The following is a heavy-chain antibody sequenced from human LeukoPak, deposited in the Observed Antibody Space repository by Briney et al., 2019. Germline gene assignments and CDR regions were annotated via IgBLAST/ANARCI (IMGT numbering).Heavy chain of an antibody. CDR3: ARHEYSGSYYGLCWFDP. J-gene: IGHJ5*02. CDR1: GGSISSSGYY. D-gene: IGHD1-26*01. V-gene: IGHV4-39*01. CDR2: IYYSGST. Sequence: PSETLSLTCTVPGGSISSSGYYWGWIRQPPGKGLEWIACIYYSGSTYYNPSLKSRVTISVDTSKNQLSLKLSSLTAADTAVYYCARHEYSGSYYGLCWFDPWGQGTLVTVSS.